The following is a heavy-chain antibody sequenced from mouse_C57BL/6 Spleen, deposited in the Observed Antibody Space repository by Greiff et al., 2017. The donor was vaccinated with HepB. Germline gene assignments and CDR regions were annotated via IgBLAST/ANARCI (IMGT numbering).Heavy chain of an antibody. CDR3: ARGTTRYAMDY. D-gene: IGHD1-1*01. CDR2: IYPGSGST. Sequence: QVQLKQPGAELVKPGASVKMSCKASGYTFTSYWITWVKQSPGQGLEWIGDIYPGSGSTNYNEKFKSKATLTVDTSSSTAYMQLSSLTSEDSAVYYCARGTTRYAMDYWGQGTSVTVSS. V-gene: IGHV1-55*01. CDR1: GYTFTSYW. J-gene: IGHJ4*01.